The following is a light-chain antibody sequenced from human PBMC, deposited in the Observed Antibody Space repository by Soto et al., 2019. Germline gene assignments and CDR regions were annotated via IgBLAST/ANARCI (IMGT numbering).Light chain of an antibody. Sequence: DIILAQCPAIVSVSPGERATLSCRASRSVSTNLAWYQHKHGQAPRLLIYGASTRVTDIPPRFSGSGSGTEFTLTINYLKSEDFGVYYCQQYDKTVPPVTFGGGTKVEI. CDR2: GAS. J-gene: IGKJ4*01. V-gene: IGKV3-15*01. CDR1: RSVSTN. CDR3: QQYDKTVPPVT.